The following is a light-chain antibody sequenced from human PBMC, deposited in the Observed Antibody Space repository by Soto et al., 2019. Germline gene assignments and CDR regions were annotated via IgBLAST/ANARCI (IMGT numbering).Light chain of an antibody. J-gene: IGKJ4*01. V-gene: IGKV1-39*01. CDR2: TAS. CDR1: QSVSRY. Sequence: DIQMTQSPSSLSASVGDRVTITCRASQSVSRYLNWYQQKPGKAPTLVIYTASSLRSGVPSRFSGSGSGTDFTLTISSLQPEDFATYSCQQSYSAPFTFGGGTRVEIK. CDR3: QQSYSAPFT.